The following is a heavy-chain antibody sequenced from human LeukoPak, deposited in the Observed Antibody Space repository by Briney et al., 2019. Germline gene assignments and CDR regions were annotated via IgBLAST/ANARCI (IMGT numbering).Heavy chain of an antibody. J-gene: IGHJ4*02. V-gene: IGHV1-2*02. CDR3: ARGGDGYNRRFDY. D-gene: IGHD5-24*01. CDR1: GYTFTGYY. CDR2: INPNSGDT. Sequence: ASVKVSFKAPGYTFTGYYMHWVRQAPGQGLEWMGCINPNSGDTIYAHNFQARVTMTRDTSISTAYMELSSLRSDDTAVYYCARGGDGYNRRFDYWGQGTLVTVSS.